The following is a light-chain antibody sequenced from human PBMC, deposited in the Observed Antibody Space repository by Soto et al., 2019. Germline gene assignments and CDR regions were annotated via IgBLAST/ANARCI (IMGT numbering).Light chain of an antibody. V-gene: IGKV3-20*01. J-gene: IGKJ2*01. CDR2: GAS. CDR1: RSVSSRY. CDR3: QQFGYSPLAFT. Sequence: ESMLTQSPGTLSLSPGDRATLSCRASRSVSSRYITWYQQKPGQAPRLLIYGASIRATGIPDRFSGSGSGTDFTLTISRLEAEDFAVYYCQQFGYSPLAFTFGQGTKLAI.